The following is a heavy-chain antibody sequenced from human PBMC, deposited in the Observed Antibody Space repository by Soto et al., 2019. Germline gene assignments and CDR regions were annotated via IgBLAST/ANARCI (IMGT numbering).Heavy chain of an antibody. D-gene: IGHD1-26*01. J-gene: IGHJ5*02. CDR3: ARLRGVLLVGATLSWFDP. V-gene: IGHV4-59*08. CDR2: IYYSGST. CDR1: GGSISYYY. Sequence: SETLSLTCSVSGGSISYYYLNWIRQPPGKGLEWIGYIYYSGSTNYNPSLKSRVTISVDTSKNQFSLKLSSVTAADTAVYYCARLRGVLLVGATLSWFDPWGQGTLVTVSS.